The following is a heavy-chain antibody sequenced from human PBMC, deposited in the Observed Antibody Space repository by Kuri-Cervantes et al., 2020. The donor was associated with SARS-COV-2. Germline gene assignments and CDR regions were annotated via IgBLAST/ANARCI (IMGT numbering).Heavy chain of an antibody. V-gene: IGHV1-18*01. CDR2: ISAYNGNT. Sequence: ASVKVSCKASGYTFTSYGISWVRQAPGQGLEWMGWISAYNGNTNYAQKLQGRVTMTTDTSTSTAYMELRSLRSGDTAVYYCAGAAAGTEAFDYWGRGTLVTVSS. CDR1: GYTFTSYG. D-gene: IGHD6-13*01. J-gene: IGHJ4*02. CDR3: AGAAAGTEAFDY.